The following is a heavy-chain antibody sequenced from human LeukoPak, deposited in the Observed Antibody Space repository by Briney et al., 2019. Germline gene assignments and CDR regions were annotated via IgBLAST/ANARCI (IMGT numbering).Heavy chain of an antibody. V-gene: IGHV2-5*02. CDR3: AYRTTTGNYVRWFDP. J-gene: IGHJ5*02. D-gene: IGHD4-11*01. Sequence: SGPTLLQPTQTLTLTCTFSGFSLSTSGVGVGWIRQPPGKALEWLALIYWDDDKRYSPSLKSRLTITKDTSKNQVVLTMTNMDPVDTATYYCAYRTTTGNYVRWFDPWGQGTLVTVSS. CDR2: IYWDDDK. CDR1: GFSLSTSGVG.